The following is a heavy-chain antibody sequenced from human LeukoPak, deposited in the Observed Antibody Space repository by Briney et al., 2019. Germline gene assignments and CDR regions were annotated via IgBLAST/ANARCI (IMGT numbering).Heavy chain of an antibody. D-gene: IGHD3-16*01. CDR2: IIPVFDTA. J-gene: IGHJ6*04. CDR3: AREVLARRLRGGSHYIST. Sequence: SVKVSCKISGGTFTSFGIGWVRKAPGQGLEWMGRIIPVFDTANYAQKFQGRVTITADRSTRTAYMELTSLRSEDTAVYYCAREVLARRLRGGSHYISTWGKGTTVTVSS. V-gene: IGHV1-69*06. CDR1: GGTFTSFG.